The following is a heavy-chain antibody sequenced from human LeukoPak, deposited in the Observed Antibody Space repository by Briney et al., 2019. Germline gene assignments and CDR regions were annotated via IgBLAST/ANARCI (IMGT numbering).Heavy chain of an antibody. Sequence: ASVKVSCKASGYTFTGYYMHWVRQAPGQGLEWMGRINPNSGGTNYAQKFQGRVTMTGDTSISTAYMDLSRLRSDDTAVYYCARSVWFGEVDAFDIWGQGTMVTVSS. V-gene: IGHV1-2*06. CDR3: ARSVWFGEVDAFDI. D-gene: IGHD3-10*01. J-gene: IGHJ3*02. CDR2: INPNSGGT. CDR1: GYTFTGYY.